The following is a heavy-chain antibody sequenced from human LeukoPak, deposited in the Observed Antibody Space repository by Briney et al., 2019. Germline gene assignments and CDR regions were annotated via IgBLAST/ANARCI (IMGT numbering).Heavy chain of an antibody. J-gene: IGHJ4*02. CDR3: GRDRGSGYDSYYFDY. CDR2: IYSGGST. Sequence: GGSLRLSCAASGFTVSSNYMSWVRQAPGKGLEWVSVIYSGGSTYYADSVKGRFTISRDNSKNTLYLQMNSLRAEDTAVYYCGRDRGSGYDSYYFDYWGQGTLVTVSS. V-gene: IGHV3-53*01. CDR1: GFTVSSNY. D-gene: IGHD5-12*01.